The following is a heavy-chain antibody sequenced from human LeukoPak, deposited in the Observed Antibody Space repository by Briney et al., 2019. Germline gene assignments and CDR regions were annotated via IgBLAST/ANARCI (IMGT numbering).Heavy chain of an antibody. CDR2: ISGYNGVV. CDR3: ARGAIFGADTSPIYYYGLDV. D-gene: IGHD3-3*01. J-gene: IGHJ6*02. V-gene: IGHV1-18*01. CDR1: GYTFRSYG. Sequence: GASVTVSCTTSGYTFRSYGITWVRQAPGQGLEWLGWISGYNGVVHYAQEMQGRVTITTDTSTMTGYMELRSLTSADTAVYYCARGAIFGADTSPIYYYGLDVWGQGTTITVS.